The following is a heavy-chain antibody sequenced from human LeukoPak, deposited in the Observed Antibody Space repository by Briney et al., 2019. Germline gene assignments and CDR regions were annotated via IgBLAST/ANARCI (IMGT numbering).Heavy chain of an antibody. J-gene: IGHJ4*02. CDR3: ARDYEAGYVAY. CDR2: INPSGGST. CDR1: GYTFTSYY. Sequence: ASVKVSCKASGYTFTSYYMHLVRQAPGQGLEWMGIINPSGGSTSYAQKFQGRVTMTRDTSTSTVYMELSSLRSEDTAVYYCARDYEAGYVAYWGQGTLVTVSS. V-gene: IGHV1-46*01. D-gene: IGHD6-19*01.